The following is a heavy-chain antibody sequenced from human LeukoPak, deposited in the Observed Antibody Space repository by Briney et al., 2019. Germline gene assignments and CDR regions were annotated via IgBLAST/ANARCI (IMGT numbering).Heavy chain of an antibody. D-gene: IGHD3-3*01. Sequence: GGSLRLSCAASGFTLSSYAMSWVRQAPGKRLEWVSGISGGGGSTYYADFVKGRFTISRDISKNTLYLQMDSLRAEDTAEYYCEKDLWSGLGAFDIWGQGTMVTVSS. V-gene: IGHV3-23*01. CDR1: GFTLSSYA. CDR2: ISGGGGST. CDR3: EKDLWSGLGAFDI. J-gene: IGHJ3*02.